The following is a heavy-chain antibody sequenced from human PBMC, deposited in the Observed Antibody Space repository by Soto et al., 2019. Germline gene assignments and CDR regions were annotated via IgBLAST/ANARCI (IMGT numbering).Heavy chain of an antibody. CDR1: GGSISSGDYY. V-gene: IGHV4-30-4*01. D-gene: IGHD2-15*01. J-gene: IGHJ6*02. CDR2: IYYSGST. CDR3: ARDGGGYCSGGSCYPEGYYYYYYGMDV. Sequence: SETLSLTCTLSGGSISSGDYYWSWIRQPPGTGLERIEYIYYSGSTYYNPSLKSRVTISVDTSKNQFSLKLSSVTAADTAVYYCARDGGGYCSGGSCYPEGYYYYYYGMDVWGQGTTVTVSS.